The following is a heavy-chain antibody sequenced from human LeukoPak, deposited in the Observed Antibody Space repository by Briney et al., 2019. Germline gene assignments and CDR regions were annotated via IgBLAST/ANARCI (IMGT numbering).Heavy chain of an antibody. CDR2: FYYSRGT. CDR1: GDSITSFY. CDR3: ARAISAWSYFYYMDV. D-gene: IGHD6-19*01. J-gene: IGHJ6*03. Sequence: AETLSLTCTVSGDSITSFYWSWIRQSPGKGLEWIGYFYYSRGTTYNPSLRSRATISADTSQNQFSLKLRSVTAADTAVYYCARAISAWSYFYYMDVWGKGTTVTVSS. V-gene: IGHV4-59*01.